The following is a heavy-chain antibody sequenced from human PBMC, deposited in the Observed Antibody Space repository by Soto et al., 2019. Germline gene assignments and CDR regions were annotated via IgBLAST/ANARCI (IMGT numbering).Heavy chain of an antibody. CDR1: GYTFTAFY. D-gene: IGHD3-9*01. CDR3: TTLRLDP. J-gene: IGHJ5*02. CDR2: VNPNTGVT. V-gene: IGHV1-2*02. Sequence: ASVKVSCKASGYTFTAFYMNWVRQAPGQGLEWMGWVNPNTGVTEYAQKFQGRVTMTRDTSINTAYMELSGLTSDDTAVYYCTTLRLDPWGQGTLVTVSS.